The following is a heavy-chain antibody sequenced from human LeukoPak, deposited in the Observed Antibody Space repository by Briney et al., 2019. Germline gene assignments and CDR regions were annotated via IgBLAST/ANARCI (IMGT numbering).Heavy chain of an antibody. Sequence: SETLSLTCTVSAYSISSGYFWGWIRQPPGKGPEWIGSIFHSGSVYYNPSLQSRVTISVDTSTNRFSLKLTSVTATDTALYYCARVVASTSIDSWGQGTLVTVSS. CDR1: AYSISSGYF. J-gene: IGHJ4*02. CDR2: IFHSGSV. V-gene: IGHV4-38-2*02. D-gene: IGHD2-15*01. CDR3: ARVVASTSIDS.